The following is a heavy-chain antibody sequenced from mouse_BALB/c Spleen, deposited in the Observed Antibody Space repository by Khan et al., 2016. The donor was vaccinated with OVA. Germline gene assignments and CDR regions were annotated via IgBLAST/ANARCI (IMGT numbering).Heavy chain of an antibody. CDR1: GFTFSNYG. CDR2: ISSGDTT. CDR3: GRDGWFAY. Sequence: EVELVESGGGLVKPGGSLKLSCAASGFTFSNYGVSWVRQTPEKRLEWVASISSGDTTYYPDSVKGRFTISRDNARNILYLQMSSLRSEDTAMYYHGRDGWFAYWGQGTLVTVSA. J-gene: IGHJ3*01. V-gene: IGHV5-6-5*01. D-gene: IGHD3-3*01.